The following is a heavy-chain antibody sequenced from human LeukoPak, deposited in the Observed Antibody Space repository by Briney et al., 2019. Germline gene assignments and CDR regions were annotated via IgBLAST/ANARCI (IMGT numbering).Heavy chain of an antibody. J-gene: IGHJ4*02. Sequence: PGGSLRLSCAASGFTFSSYGMHWVRQAPGKGLEWVAVISYDGSNKYYADSVKGRFTISRDNSKNTLYLQMNSLRAEDTAVYYCAKSRWPTVTSNYFDYWGQGTLVTVSS. CDR3: AKSRWPTVTSNYFDY. V-gene: IGHV3-30*18. CDR2: ISYDGSNK. D-gene: IGHD4-17*01. CDR1: GFTFSSYG.